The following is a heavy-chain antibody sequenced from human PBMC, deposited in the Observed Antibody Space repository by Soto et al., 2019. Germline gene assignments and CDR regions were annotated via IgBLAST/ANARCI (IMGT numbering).Heavy chain of an antibody. J-gene: IGHJ6*03. V-gene: IGHV3-23*01. CDR1: GFTFSSYG. D-gene: IGHD4-4*01. CDR2: IGGSGGST. CDR3: AKKSGQITTSPFYYYYYMDV. Sequence: GGSLRLSCAASGFTFSSYGMTWVRQAPGKGLEWVSTIGGSGGSTHYTDSVKGRFTISRDNSKNTLYLQMNSLRAEDTAVYYCAKKSGQITTSPFYYYYYMDVWDKGTTVTVSS.